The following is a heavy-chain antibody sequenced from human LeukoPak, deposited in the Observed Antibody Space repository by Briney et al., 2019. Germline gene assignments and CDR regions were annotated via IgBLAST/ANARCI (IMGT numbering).Heavy chain of an antibody. CDR3: ARDRTGQQVSSRKEYYYMDV. Sequence: GGSLRLSCAASGFTVSSNYMSWVRQAPGKGLEWVSIIYSGGSTYYADSVKGRFTISRDNSKNTLYLQINSLRAEDKAVYYCARDRTGQQVSSRKEYYYMDVWGKGTTVTISS. D-gene: IGHD6-13*01. J-gene: IGHJ6*03. CDR1: GFTVSSNY. V-gene: IGHV3-66*01. CDR2: IYSGGST.